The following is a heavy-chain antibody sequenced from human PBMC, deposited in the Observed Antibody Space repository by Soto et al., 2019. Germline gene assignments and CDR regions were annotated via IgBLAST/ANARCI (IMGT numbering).Heavy chain of an antibody. J-gene: IGHJ6*02. Sequence: PGGSLRLSCAASGFTFSNAWMSWVRQAPGKGLEWVGRIKSKTDGGTTDYAAPVKGRFTISRDDSKNTLYLQMNSLKTEDTAVYYCTTGGFSRYFDWPDYYYGMDVWGQGTTVTVSS. V-gene: IGHV3-15*01. CDR2: IKSKTDGGTT. D-gene: IGHD3-9*01. CDR3: TTGGFSRYFDWPDYYYGMDV. CDR1: GFTFSNAW.